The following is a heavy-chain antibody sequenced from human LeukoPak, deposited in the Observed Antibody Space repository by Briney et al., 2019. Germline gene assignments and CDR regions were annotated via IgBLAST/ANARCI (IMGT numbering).Heavy chain of an antibody. Sequence: ASVKVSCKASGYTFTSYDINWVRQATGQGLEWMGWMNPNSGNTGYAQKFQGRVTITRNTSISTAYMELSSLRSEDTAVYYCARGNYDYVWGSYFGPYYYYMDVWGKGTTVTVSS. CDR2: MNPNSGNT. D-gene: IGHD3-16*01. V-gene: IGHV1-8*03. J-gene: IGHJ6*03. CDR3: ARGNYDYVWGSYFGPYYYYMDV. CDR1: GYTFTSYD.